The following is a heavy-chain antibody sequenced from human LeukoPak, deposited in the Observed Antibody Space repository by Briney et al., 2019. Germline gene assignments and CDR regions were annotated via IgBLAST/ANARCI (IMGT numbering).Heavy chain of an antibody. D-gene: IGHD6-19*01. CDR2: IIPIFGTA. CDR3: ARVSIAVTQDYYYYYMDV. Sequence: GASVTVSCKASGGTFSSYAVSWVRQAPGQGLEWMGGIIPIFGTANYAQKFQGRVTITADESTSTAYMELSSLRSEDTAVYYCARVSIAVTQDYYYYYMDVWGKRTTVTISS. CDR1: GGTFSSYA. J-gene: IGHJ6*03. V-gene: IGHV1-69*13.